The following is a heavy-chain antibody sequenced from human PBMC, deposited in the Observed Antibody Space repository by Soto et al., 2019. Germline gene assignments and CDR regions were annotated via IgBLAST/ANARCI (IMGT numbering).Heavy chain of an antibody. D-gene: IGHD2-21*02. Sequence: GGSLRLSCAASGFTVSGNYMSWVRQAPGKGLEWVSIIYSDDDSYYAASVKGRFAISRHNSKNTLYLQMDRLTTEDTAVYYCARVTGSAWYYFDYWGQGTLVTVSS. CDR2: IYSDDDS. CDR3: ARVTGSAWYYFDY. J-gene: IGHJ4*02. V-gene: IGHV3-53*04. CDR1: GFTVSGNY.